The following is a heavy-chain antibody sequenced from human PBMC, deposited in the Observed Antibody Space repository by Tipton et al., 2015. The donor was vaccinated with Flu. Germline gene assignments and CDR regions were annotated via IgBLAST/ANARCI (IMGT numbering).Heavy chain of an antibody. D-gene: IGHD4-23*01. CDR3: AGDDGGNSFGN. V-gene: IGHV3-53*01. CDR1: GFTVSSNF. J-gene: IGHJ4*02. Sequence: GSLRLSCAASGFTVSSNFMSWVRQPPGKGLEWVSIIYNTGTTYYADSVKGRFNISRDNSKNTVFLQMSSLRADDTAKYYCAGDDGGNSFGNWGQGTLVTVSS. CDR2: IYNTGTT.